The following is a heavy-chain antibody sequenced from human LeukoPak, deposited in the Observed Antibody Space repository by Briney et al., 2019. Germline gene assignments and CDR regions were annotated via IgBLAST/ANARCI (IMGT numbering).Heavy chain of an antibody. CDR2: INPNSGGT. Sequence: ASVKVSCKASGYTFTGYYMHWVRQAPGQGLEWMGWINPNSGGTNYAQKFQGRVTMTRDTSISTAYMELSRLRSDDTAVYYCARALRYYGSEKNWFDPWGQGTLVTVSS. CDR1: GYTFTGYY. V-gene: IGHV1-2*02. J-gene: IGHJ5*02. CDR3: ARALRYYGSEKNWFDP. D-gene: IGHD3-10*01.